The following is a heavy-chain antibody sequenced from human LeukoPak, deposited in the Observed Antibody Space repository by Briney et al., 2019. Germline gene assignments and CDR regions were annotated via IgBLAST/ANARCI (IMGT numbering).Heavy chain of an antibody. V-gene: IGHV3-66*02. CDR3: ARDQTGGILVY. CDR1: GFTFSDYY. CDR2: IYSGGST. J-gene: IGHJ4*02. Sequence: GGSLRLSCAASGFTFSDYYMSWVRQAPGKGLEWVSVIYSGGSTYYADSVKGRFTISRDNSKNTLYLQMNSLRAEDTAVYYCARDQTGGILVYWGQGTLVTVSS. D-gene: IGHD4-23*01.